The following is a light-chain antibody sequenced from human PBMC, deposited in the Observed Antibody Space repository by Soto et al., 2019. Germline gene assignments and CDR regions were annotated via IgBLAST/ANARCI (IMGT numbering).Light chain of an antibody. V-gene: IGKV3D-20*01. J-gene: IGKJ4*01. Sequence: EILLTQSPATLSVSPWERVTLSWSASQSLDISLAWYQQKPGLAPRLLIYDVSTRATGIPDRFSGSGSGTDFTLTITRLEPEDFAVYYCQQYAHSPLAFGGGTKVDIK. CDR1: QSLDIS. CDR2: DVS. CDR3: QQYAHSPLA.